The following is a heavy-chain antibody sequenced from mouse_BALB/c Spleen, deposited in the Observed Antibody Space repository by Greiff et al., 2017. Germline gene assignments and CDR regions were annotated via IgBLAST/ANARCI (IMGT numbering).Heavy chain of an antibody. CDR1: GDSITSGY. D-gene: IGHD1-1*01. J-gene: IGHJ2*01. V-gene: IGHV3-8*02. CDR2: ISYSGST. CDR3: ARSRYYGSSYGYFDY. Sequence: EVKLMESGPSLVKPSQTLSLTCSVTGDSITSGYWNWIRKFPGNKLEYMGYISYSGSTYYNPSLNSRISITRDTSKNQYYLQLNSVTTEDTATYYCARSRYYGSSYGYFDYGGQGTTLTVSS.